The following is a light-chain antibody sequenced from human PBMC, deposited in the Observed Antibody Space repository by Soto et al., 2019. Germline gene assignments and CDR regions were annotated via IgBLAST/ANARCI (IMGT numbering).Light chain of an antibody. J-gene: IGKJ4*01. CDR2: GAS. V-gene: IGKV3-15*01. CDR1: QSVSSN. Sequence: EIVMTQSPATLPVSPGERATLSCRASQSVSSNLDWYQQKPGQAPRFLIYGASTRATGIPARFSGSGSGTEFTLTISSLQSEDFAVYYCQQYDNWPLTFGGGTKVEIK. CDR3: QQYDNWPLT.